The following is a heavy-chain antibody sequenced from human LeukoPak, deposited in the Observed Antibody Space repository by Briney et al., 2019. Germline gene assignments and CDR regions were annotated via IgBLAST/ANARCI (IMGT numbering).Heavy chain of an antibody. V-gene: IGHV3-23*01. J-gene: IGHJ4*02. D-gene: IGHD1-26*01. CDR1: EFTFSNYA. CDR3: AKNPYSASYYSFDY. Sequence: GGSLRLSCAASEFTFSNYAMSWVRQAPGKGLEWVSVITGSGDDAAYTDSVRGRFTISRDSSKSTLYLQMNSLRAEDTAVYYCAKNPYSASYYSFDYWGQGTLVTVSS. CDR2: ITGSGDDA.